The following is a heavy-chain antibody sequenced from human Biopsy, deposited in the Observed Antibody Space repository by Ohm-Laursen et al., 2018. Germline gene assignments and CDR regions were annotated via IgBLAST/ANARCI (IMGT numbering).Heavy chain of an antibody. CDR3: ARGGGYNWNNGWFDP. J-gene: IGHJ5*01. D-gene: IGHD1/OR15-1a*01. CDR1: GGTFSSSA. Sequence: SVKVSCKASGGTFSSSAITWVRQAPGQGLEWMGGIIGIFRTAHYAQKFQGRVTITADEFMSTAYMELSSLRSEDTAVYYCARGGGYNWNNGWFDPWGQGTTVTVFS. V-gene: IGHV1-69*13. CDR2: IIGIFRTA.